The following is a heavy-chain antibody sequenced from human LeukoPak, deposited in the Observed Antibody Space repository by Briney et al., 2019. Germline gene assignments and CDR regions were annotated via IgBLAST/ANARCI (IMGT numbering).Heavy chain of an antibody. CDR2: MNPNSCNS. V-gene: IGHV1-8*01. D-gene: IGHD3-10*01. Sequence: ASVKVSCKASGYTLTSYDINWVRQATGQELDWMGWMNPNSCNSGYAQKFQGRVTMTRNTPISTGYMELSRLRSEDTAVYYCVRGDYGSGSYCNALGAFDIWGQGTMVTVSS. CDR3: VRGDYGSGSYCNALGAFDI. CDR1: GYTLTSYD. J-gene: IGHJ3*02.